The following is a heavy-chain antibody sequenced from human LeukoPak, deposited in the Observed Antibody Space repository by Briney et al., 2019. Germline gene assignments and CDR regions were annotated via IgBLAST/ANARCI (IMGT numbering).Heavy chain of an antibody. V-gene: IGHV3-23*01. J-gene: IGHJ3*02. CDR2: ISGSGGST. CDR3: AKDSRKLGPGGAFDI. Sequence: HRGGSLRLSCAASGFTFSSYAMSWVRQAPGGGLGWVSAISGSGGSTYYADSVKGRFTISRDNSKNTLYLQMNSLRAEDTAVYYCAKDSRKLGPGGAFDIWGQGTMVTVSS. D-gene: IGHD7-27*01. CDR1: GFTFSSYA.